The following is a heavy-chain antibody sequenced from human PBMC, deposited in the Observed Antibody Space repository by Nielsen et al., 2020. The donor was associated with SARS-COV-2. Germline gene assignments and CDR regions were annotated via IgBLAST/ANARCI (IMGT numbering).Heavy chain of an antibody. CDR2: IKAKTDGETT. V-gene: IGHV3-15*01. Sequence: GESLKISCAASGFTFDDYGFTWVRQAPGKGLEWVGRIKAKTDGETTVYAAPVQGRFTISRDDSEMTLYLQMDSLEIEDTGVYYCSTGGVAAVGTYYYYYGMDVWGQGTTVAVSS. D-gene: IGHD6-13*01. J-gene: IGHJ6*02. CDR3: STGGVAAVGTYYYYYGMDV. CDR1: GFTFDDYG.